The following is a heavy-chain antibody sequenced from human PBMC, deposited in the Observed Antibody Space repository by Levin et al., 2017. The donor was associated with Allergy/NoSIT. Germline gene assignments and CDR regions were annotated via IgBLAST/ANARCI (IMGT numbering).Heavy chain of an antibody. J-gene: IGHJ4*02. CDR2: ISSSGSTI. V-gene: IGHV3-11*01. CDR3: APGGYYDFWSGYWGRFDY. Sequence: PGESLKISCAASGFTFSDYYMSWIRQAPGKGLEWVSYISSSGSTIYYADSVKGRFTISRDNAKNSLYLQMNSLRAEDTAVYYCAPGGYYDFWSGYWGRFDYWGQGTLVTVSS. D-gene: IGHD3-3*01. CDR1: GFTFSDYY.